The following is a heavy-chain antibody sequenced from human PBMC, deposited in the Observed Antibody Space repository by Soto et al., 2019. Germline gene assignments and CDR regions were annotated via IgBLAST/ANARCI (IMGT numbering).Heavy chain of an antibody. CDR3: ARDGFLALIVQFDS. V-gene: IGHV3-30-3*01. CDR2: ISYDGSNK. CDR1: GFTFSSYT. J-gene: IGHJ4*02. Sequence: QVPLVESGGGVVQPGRSLRLSCAASGFTFSSYTMHWVRQAPGKGLEGVAVISYDGSNKYYADSVKGRFTISRDNSKNTLYLHVNSLRAEDTAVYYCARDGFLALIVQFDSWGQGTLVTVSS. D-gene: IGHD3-22*01.